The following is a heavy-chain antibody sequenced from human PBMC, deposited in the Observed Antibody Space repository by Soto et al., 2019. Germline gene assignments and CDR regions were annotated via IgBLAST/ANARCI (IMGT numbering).Heavy chain of an antibody. CDR1: GYTFTSYA. J-gene: IGHJ4*02. D-gene: IGHD2-15*01. V-gene: IGHV1-3*01. Sequence: QVPLVQSGAEVKKPGASVKVSCKASGYTFTSYAMHWVRQAPGQRLEWMGWINAGNGNTKYSQKFQGRVTITRDTSASTAYMELSSLRSEDTAVYYCARGQYCSGGSCYWQAFDYWGQGTLVTVSS. CDR2: INAGNGNT. CDR3: ARGQYCSGGSCYWQAFDY.